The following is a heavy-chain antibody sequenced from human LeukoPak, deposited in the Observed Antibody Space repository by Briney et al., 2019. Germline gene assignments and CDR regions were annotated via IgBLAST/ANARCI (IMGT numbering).Heavy chain of an antibody. D-gene: IGHD1-14*01. V-gene: IGHV1-18*01. J-gene: IGHJ5*02. CDR1: GYTFTTFG. CDR2: INTYNGNT. Sequence: ASVKVSCKASGYTFTTFGITWVRQAPGQGLEWMGWINTYNGNTNYAQNLQARVTMTTDTSASTAYMELRSLTSDDTAVYYCARTKNLYPGWFDPWGQGTLVTVSS. CDR3: ARTKNLYPGWFDP.